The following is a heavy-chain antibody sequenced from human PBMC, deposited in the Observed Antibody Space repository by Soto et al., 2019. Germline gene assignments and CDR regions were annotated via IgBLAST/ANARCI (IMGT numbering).Heavy chain of an antibody. CDR1: GFTFSNAW. Sequence: GGSLRLSCAASGFTFSNAWMSWVRQAPGKGLEWVGRIKSKTDGGTTDYAAPVKGRFTISRDDSKNTLYLQMNSLKTEDTAVYYCTTDWRRGDYYDSIGYYVDYWGQGTLVTVSS. CDR2: IKSKTDGGTT. D-gene: IGHD3-22*01. J-gene: IGHJ4*02. CDR3: TTDWRRGDYYDSIGYYVDY. V-gene: IGHV3-15*01.